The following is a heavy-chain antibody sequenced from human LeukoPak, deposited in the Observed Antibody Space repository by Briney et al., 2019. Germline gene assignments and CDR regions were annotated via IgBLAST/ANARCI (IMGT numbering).Heavy chain of an antibody. CDR3: ARGYYDSSGYYPDNWFDP. D-gene: IGHD3-22*01. Sequence: ASVKVSCKASGGTFSSYAISWVRQAPGQGLEWMGGIIPIFGTANYAQKFQGRVTITADESTSTAYMELSSLRSEDTAVYYCARGYYDSSGYYPDNWFDPWGQGTLVTVSS. J-gene: IGHJ5*02. CDR1: GGTFSSYA. V-gene: IGHV1-69*01. CDR2: IIPIFGTA.